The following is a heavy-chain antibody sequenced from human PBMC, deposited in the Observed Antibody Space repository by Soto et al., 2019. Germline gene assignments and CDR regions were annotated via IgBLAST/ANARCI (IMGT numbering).Heavy chain of an antibody. D-gene: IGHD3-3*01. CDR3: AREPPGLLESSSIFAFDV. CDR2: INPRGDTV. V-gene: IGHV3-11*01. Sequence: QGHLVQSGGGLVRPGGSLRLSCAASGFALNDYYMIWIRQAPGKGLQWVSYINPRGDTVFYADSLKGRVNISRDDAENSLHLQMDSLRGEDTAVYFCAREPPGLLESSSIFAFDVWGQGAMVTVSS. CDR1: GFALNDYY. J-gene: IGHJ3*01.